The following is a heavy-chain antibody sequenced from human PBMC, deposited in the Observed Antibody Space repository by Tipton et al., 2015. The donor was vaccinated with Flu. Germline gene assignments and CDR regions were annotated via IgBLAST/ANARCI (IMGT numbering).Heavy chain of an antibody. CDR3: ARRDYSNYVSEPKSWFDP. D-gene: IGHD4-11*01. CDR1: GDSVGSDYF. V-gene: IGHV4-38-2*01. J-gene: IGHJ5*02. Sequence: TLSLTCSVSGDSVGSDYFWGGIRQSPGMGLEWIGNVHQTGNTYYNPSLRSRVTIAIDRPKNQFSLRLTSVTAADTAVYYCARRDYSNYVSEPKSWFDPWGHGILVTVSS. CDR2: VHQTGNT.